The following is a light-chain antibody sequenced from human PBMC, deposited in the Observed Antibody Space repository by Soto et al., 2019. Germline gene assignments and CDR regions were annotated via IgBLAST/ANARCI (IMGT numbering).Light chain of an antibody. J-gene: IGKJ1*01. V-gene: IGKV1-5*03. CDR2: RAS. CDR3: HHYNSYPPWT. CDR1: QSINNW. Sequence: DIQMTQSPSTLSASVGDRVTITCRASQSINNWLAWYQQEPGKAPKLLIYRASTLQSGVPSRFSGSGSGTEFSLTISSLQPDDFATSYCHHYNSYPPWTFGQGTKVEIK.